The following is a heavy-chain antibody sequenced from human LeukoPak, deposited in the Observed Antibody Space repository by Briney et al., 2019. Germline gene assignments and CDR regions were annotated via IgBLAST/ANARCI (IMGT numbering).Heavy chain of an antibody. CDR3: TTAPYYYRSGSRIDH. D-gene: IGHD3-10*01. V-gene: IGHV3-15*01. Sequence: GGSLRLSCAASGFSLDNAWMSWVRQAPGKGLEWVGRIKSNSDGGTADYSAPVKGRFTISRDDSKNTLYVQMNTLKTEDTAVYYCTTAPYYYRSGSRIDHWGQGTLVAVSS. J-gene: IGHJ4*02. CDR2: IKSNSDGGTA. CDR1: GFSLDNAW.